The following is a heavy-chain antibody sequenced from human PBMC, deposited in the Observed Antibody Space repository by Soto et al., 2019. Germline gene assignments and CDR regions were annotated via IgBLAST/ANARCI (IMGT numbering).Heavy chain of an antibody. V-gene: IGHV3-23*01. D-gene: IGHD2-2*01. J-gene: IGHJ4*02. CDR3: AKAPDYCSSTSRQKPFYYFDY. Sequence: GGSLRLSCAASGFTFSSYAMSWVRQAPGKGLEWVSAISGSGGSTYYADSVKGRFTISRDNSKNTLYLQMNSLRAEDTAVYYCAKAPDYCSSTSRQKPFYYFDYSSQGTLVTVSS. CDR1: GFTFSSYA. CDR2: ISGSGGST.